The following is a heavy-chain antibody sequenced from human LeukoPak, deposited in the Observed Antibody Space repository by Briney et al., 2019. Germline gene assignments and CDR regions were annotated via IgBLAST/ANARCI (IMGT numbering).Heavy chain of an antibody. J-gene: IGHJ4*02. D-gene: IGHD5-18*01. CDR2: INPNSGGT. CDR1: RYTFTVYY. V-gene: IGHV1-2*02. Sequence: GASVKLSFRSSRYTFTVYYMHWVRQARGQGLEWMGWINPNSGGTDYSQKFQGRGPITRDTSISKAYMDLSRLRSDDTAVYYCPRGMGEGYTYGRYYFDYWGQGTLVTVSS. CDR3: PRGMGEGYTYGRYYFDY.